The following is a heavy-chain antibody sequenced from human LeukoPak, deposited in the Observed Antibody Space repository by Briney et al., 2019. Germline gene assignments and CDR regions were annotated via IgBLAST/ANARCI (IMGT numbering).Heavy chain of an antibody. J-gene: IGHJ5*02. V-gene: IGHV4-59*01. CDR1: GGSISSYH. D-gene: IGHD2-8*01. CDR2: IHNSGNT. CDR3: ARGPGTNSRTWKFDP. Sequence: SETLSLTCTVSGGSISSYHWSWIRQPPGKGLEWIGYIHNSGNTNYNPSLQSRVTMSLDLSKNQFSLRLNSVTVADTAVYYCARGPGTNSRTWKFDPWGQGTLVTVSS.